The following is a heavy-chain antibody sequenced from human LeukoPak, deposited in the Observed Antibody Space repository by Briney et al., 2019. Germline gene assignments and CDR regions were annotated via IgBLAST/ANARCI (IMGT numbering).Heavy chain of an antibody. J-gene: IGHJ4*02. CDR2: ISGSGGST. V-gene: IGHV3-23*01. Sequence: GGSLRLSCAASGFTFSNYAMSWVRQAPGKGLEWVSGISGSGGSTYYTDSVKGRFIISRDNSKNTLDLQMNSLGAEDTAVYHCAKGRGSGIVTTFGGPSYYFDSWGQGILVTVSS. CDR3: AKGRGSGIVTTFGGPSYYFDS. D-gene: IGHD3-16*01. CDR1: GFTFSNYA.